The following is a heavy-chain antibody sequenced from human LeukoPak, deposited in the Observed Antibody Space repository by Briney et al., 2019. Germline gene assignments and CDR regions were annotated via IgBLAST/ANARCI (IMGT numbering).Heavy chain of an antibody. V-gene: IGHV3-11*01. CDR1: GFTFSDYY. CDR3: AKLPCIKASAFY. Sequence: GGSLRLSCAASGFTFSDYYMSWIRQAPGKGLEWISYISSSSSIIYYADSVKGRFTISRDNSKDTLYLQMNSLRAEDTAVYYCAKLPCIKASAFYWGQGTLVTVSS. CDR2: ISSSSSII. D-gene: IGHD1-14*01. J-gene: IGHJ4*02.